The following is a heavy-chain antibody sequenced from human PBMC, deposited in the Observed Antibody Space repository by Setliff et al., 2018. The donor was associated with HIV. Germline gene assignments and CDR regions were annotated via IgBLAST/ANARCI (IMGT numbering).Heavy chain of an antibody. J-gene: IGHJ4*02. CDR3: ARSDWGSKDDY. CDR2: IRNKAFGETT. CDR1: GFTFGDYA. D-gene: IGHD7-27*01. Sequence: PGGSLRLSCTASGFTFGDYAMSWFRQAPGKGLEWVGFIRNKAFGETTDYAASVKGRFTFPRDDSKGIAYLQMNSLKTEDTAVYYCARSDWGSKDDYWGQGTLVTVSS. V-gene: IGHV3-49*03.